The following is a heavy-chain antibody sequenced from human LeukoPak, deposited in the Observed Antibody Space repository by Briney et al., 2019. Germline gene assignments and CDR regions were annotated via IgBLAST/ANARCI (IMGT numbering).Heavy chain of an antibody. V-gene: IGHV4-59*01. CDR1: GGSFSGYY. Sequence: SETLSLTCAVYGGSFSGYYWSWIRQPPGKGLEWIGYIYYSGSTNYNPSLKSRVTISVDTSKNQFSLKLSSVTAADTAVYYCASTYDSSGSIDAFDIWGQGTMVTVSS. J-gene: IGHJ3*02. CDR2: IYYSGST. D-gene: IGHD3-22*01. CDR3: ASTYDSSGSIDAFDI.